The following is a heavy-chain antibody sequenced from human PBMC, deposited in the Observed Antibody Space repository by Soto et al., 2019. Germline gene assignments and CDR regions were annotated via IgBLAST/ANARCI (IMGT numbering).Heavy chain of an antibody. D-gene: IGHD6-19*01. CDR3: ARDPSGWGLDV. CDR1: GFIFSDYD. J-gene: IGHJ3*01. Sequence: EGQLVESGGGLVQPGGSLRLACVASGFIFSDYDMHWVRQATGKSLEWVSAIGTAGDTHYSDSVKGRFTISRENGVNSLYLQMNSLRAGDTAVYYCARDPSGWGLDVWGQGTMVTVSS. V-gene: IGHV3-13*01. CDR2: IGTAGDT.